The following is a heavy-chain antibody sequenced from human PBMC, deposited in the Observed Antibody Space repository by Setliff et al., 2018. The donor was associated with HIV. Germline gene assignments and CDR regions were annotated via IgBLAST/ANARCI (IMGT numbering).Heavy chain of an antibody. D-gene: IGHD3-9*01. CDR1: GYNFTIFG. V-gene: IGHV1-18*01. Sequence: ASVKVSCKASGYNFTIFGITWVRQAPGQGLEWMGWISAYNGNTNYAQKLQGRITLTIDTVTTTAYMDLRSLTSDDTAMYYCARDYRTTDILSSRYMDVWGKGTTVTVSS. CDR2: ISAYNGNT. CDR3: ARDYRTTDILSSRYMDV. J-gene: IGHJ6*03.